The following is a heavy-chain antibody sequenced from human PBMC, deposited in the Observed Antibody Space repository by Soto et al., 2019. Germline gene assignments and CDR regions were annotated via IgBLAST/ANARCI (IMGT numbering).Heavy chain of an antibody. Sequence: GESLRLSCAASGFSFSSYTMNWVRQAQETGLGWDSSMSGSGSYINYANSMKERLTVSRDNAKNSQYLQMHSLMAEETAVNYSAGDLHCITTYCPYYCGMDVWGQGTTVTVSS. CDR2: MSGSGSYI. CDR3: AGDLHCITTYCPYYCGMDV. D-gene: IGHD3-10*01. J-gene: IGHJ6*02. CDR1: GFSFSSYT. V-gene: IGHV3-21*01.